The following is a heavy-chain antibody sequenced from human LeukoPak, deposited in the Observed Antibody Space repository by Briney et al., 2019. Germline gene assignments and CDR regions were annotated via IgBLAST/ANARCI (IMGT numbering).Heavy chain of an antibody. J-gene: IGHJ2*01. CDR2: IIPIFGTA. CDR3: ARNSIAARVYWYFDL. V-gene: IGHV1-69*06. CDR1: GGTFSSYT. D-gene: IGHD6-6*01. Sequence: SLKVSCKASGGTFSSYTFSWVRQAPGQGLEWMGGIIPIFGTANYAQKFQGRVTITADKSTSTAYMELSSLRSEDTAVYYCARNSIAARVYWYFDLWGRGTLVTVSS.